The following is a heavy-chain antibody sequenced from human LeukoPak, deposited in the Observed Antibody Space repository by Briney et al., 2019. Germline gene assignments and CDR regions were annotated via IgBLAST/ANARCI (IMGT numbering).Heavy chain of an antibody. CDR2: IIPIFGTA. Sequence: ASVKVSCKASGYTFTRYYMYWVRQAPGQGLEWMGGIIPIFGTANYAQKFQGRVTITADESTSTAYMELSSLRSEDTAVYYCARTYSGSPTTFDYWGQGTLVTVSS. CDR3: ARTYSGSPTTFDY. J-gene: IGHJ4*02. CDR1: GYTFTRYY. V-gene: IGHV1-69*13. D-gene: IGHD1-26*01.